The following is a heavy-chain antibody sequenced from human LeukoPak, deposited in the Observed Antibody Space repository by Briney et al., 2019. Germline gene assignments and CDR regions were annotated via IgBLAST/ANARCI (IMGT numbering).Heavy chain of an antibody. V-gene: IGHV3-33*06. J-gene: IGHJ4*02. D-gene: IGHD3-22*01. CDR2: IWYDGSNK. CDR3: AKDRRGDSSGYGY. CDR1: GFTFCSYG. Sequence: GRSLRLSCAASGFTFCSYGMHWVRQAPGKGLEWVAVIWYDGSNKYYADSVKGRFTISRENDKNTLYMQMNSLRAEDTAVYYCAKDRRGDSSGYGYWGQGTLVTVSS.